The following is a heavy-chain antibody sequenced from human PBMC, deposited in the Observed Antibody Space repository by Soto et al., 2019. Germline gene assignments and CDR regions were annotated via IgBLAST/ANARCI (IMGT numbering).Heavy chain of an antibody. Sequence: QVQLVESGGGVVQPGRSLRLSCAASGFTFSSYGMHWVRQAPGKGLEWVAVIWYDGSNKYYADSVKGRFTISRDNSKNTLYLQMNSLRAEDTAVYYCAREPVPYYYYGTDVWGQGTTVTVSS. J-gene: IGHJ6*02. CDR2: IWYDGSNK. CDR1: GFTFSSYG. D-gene: IGHD2-2*01. CDR3: AREPVPYYYYGTDV. V-gene: IGHV3-33*01.